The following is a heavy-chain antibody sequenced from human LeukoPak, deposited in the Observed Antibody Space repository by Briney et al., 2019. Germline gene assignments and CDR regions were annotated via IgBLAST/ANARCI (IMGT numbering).Heavy chain of an antibody. J-gene: IGHJ3*02. Sequence: PGGSLRLSCAASGFTFSSYAMHWVRKAPGKGLEWVAVISYDGSNKYYADSVKGRFTISRDNSKNTLYLQMNSLRAEDTAVYYCARNYDFWSANTPLGAFDIWGQATMVTVSS. V-gene: IGHV3-30-3*01. CDR3: ARNYDFWSANTPLGAFDI. CDR2: ISYDGSNK. CDR1: GFTFSSYA. D-gene: IGHD3-3*01.